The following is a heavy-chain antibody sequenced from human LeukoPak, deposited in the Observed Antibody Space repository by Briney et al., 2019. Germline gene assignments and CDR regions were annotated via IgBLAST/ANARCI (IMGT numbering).Heavy chain of an antibody. CDR3: ARSNPYGTTWYGRSDY. Sequence: GGSLRLSCADSGFPFSSYSMTWVRQAPGKGLEWVANIKPDGTTKFYVDSVKGRFTISRDNALNSLYLQMNSLGAEDTAIYYCARSNPYGTTWYGRSDYWGQGTLVTVSS. CDR1: GFPFSSYS. CDR2: IKPDGTTK. D-gene: IGHD6-13*01. V-gene: IGHV3-7*03. J-gene: IGHJ4*02.